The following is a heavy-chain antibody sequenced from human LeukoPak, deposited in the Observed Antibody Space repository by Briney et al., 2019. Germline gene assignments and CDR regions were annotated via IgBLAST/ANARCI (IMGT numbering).Heavy chain of an antibody. CDR3: ATFIY. D-gene: IGHD3-3*02. CDR1: GYTFTRYY. Sequence: GASVKVSCKASGYTFTRYYMHWVRQAPGQGLEWMGIINPSGGNTNYAQKFQGRVTMTEDTSTDTAYMELSSLRSEDTAVYYCATFIYWGQGTLVTVSS. V-gene: IGHV1-46*01. CDR2: INPSGGNT. J-gene: IGHJ4*02.